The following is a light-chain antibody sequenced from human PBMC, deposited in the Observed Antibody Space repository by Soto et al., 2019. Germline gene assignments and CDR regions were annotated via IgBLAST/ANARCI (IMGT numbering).Light chain of an antibody. V-gene: IGKV3-20*01. Sequence: EIVLTQSPGTLSLSPGERATLSCRASQSVSSSYLAWFQQTPGQAPRLLIYGASSRATGIPDRFSGSGSETDFTLTIGRRKPEAVAVYYCQQDGSSPLFTFGPGTTVAIE. CDR3: QQDGSSPLFT. CDR2: GAS. J-gene: IGKJ3*01. CDR1: QSVSSSY.